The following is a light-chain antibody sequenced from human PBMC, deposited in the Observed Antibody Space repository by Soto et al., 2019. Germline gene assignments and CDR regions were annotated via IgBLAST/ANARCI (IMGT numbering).Light chain of an antibody. Sequence: DIQMTQSPSTLSASVGDRVTVTCRASQSIRSWLAWYQQKPGKAPKLLIYKASNLESGVPSRFSGSGSGTEFTLTISSLLPDDFATYYCQQYDTFPYTFGQGTKLEIK. V-gene: IGKV1-5*03. CDR2: KAS. CDR1: QSIRSW. CDR3: QQYDTFPYT. J-gene: IGKJ2*01.